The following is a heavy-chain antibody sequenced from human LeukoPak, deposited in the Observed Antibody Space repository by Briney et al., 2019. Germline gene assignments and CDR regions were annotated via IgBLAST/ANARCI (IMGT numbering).Heavy chain of an antibody. V-gene: IGHV5-51*01. CDR1: GYSFTTYW. J-gene: IGHJ4*02. CDR3: AKSHGGGATHS. Sequence: GESLKISCEASGYSFTTYWIGWVRQMPGKGLEWMGIICPGDSDTRYSPSFQGQVTISADKTTSTAYLQWSSLKASDTAMYYCAKSHGGGATHSWGQGTLVTVST. D-gene: IGHD1-26*01. CDR2: ICPGDSDT.